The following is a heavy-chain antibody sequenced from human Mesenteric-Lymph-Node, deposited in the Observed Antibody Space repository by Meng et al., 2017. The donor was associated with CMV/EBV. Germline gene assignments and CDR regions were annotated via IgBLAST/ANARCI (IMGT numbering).Heavy chain of an antibody. Sequence: GGSLRLSCAASGFAFSNYAMSWVRQAPGKGLEWVSGISWNSGSIGYADSVKGRFTISRDNAKNSLYLQMNSLRAEDMALYYCARGIAAAGTYYFDYWGQGTLVTVSS. D-gene: IGHD6-13*01. V-gene: IGHV3-9*03. CDR3: ARGIAAAGTYYFDY. CDR2: ISWNSGSI. CDR1: GFAFSNYA. J-gene: IGHJ4*02.